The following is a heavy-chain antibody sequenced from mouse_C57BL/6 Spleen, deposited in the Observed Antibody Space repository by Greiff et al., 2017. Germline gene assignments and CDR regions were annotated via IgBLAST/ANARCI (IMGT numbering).Heavy chain of an antibody. CDR1: GFNIKDYY. J-gene: IGHJ4*01. V-gene: IGHV14-2*01. Sequence: EVQLQESGAELVKPGASVTLSCTASGFNIKDYYMHWVKQRNEQGLEWIGRIDPEDGETKYAPKFQGKATITADTSSNTAYLQLSSLTSEDTAVYYCAIDSSGYGYYYAMDYWGQGTSVTVSS. CDR2: IDPEDGET. D-gene: IGHD3-2*02. CDR3: AIDSSGYGYYYAMDY.